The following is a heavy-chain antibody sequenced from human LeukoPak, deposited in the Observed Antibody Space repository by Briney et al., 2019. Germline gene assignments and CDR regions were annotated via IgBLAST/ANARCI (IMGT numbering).Heavy chain of an antibody. D-gene: IGHD6-13*01. V-gene: IGHV3-23*01. CDR2: ISGSGGST. CDR1: GFTFSSYA. Sequence: GGSLRLSCAASGFTFSSYAMSWVRQAPGKGLEWVSAISGSGGSTYYADSVKGRFTISRDNSKNTLYLQMNSLRAEDTAVYYCAKLIAAATKYYYGMDVWGQGTTVTVSS. CDR3: AKLIAAATKYYYGMDV. J-gene: IGHJ6*02.